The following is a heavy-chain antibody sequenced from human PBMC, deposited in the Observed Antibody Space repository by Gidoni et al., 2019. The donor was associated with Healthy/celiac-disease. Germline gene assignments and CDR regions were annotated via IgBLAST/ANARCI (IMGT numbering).Heavy chain of an antibody. CDR2: IYYRGSP. V-gene: IGHV4-30-4*01. Sequence: QVQLQESGPGLVKPSQTLSLTCTVSGGHISSCDYYWSWIRPPPGKGLEWIVYIYYRGSPYYDPSLKSLVTISVDTSKNQFSLKLSSVTSADTALYYCARDQVGYADPYFDYCGHGTLVTVSS. D-gene: IGHD5-12*01. CDR1: GGHISSCDYY. J-gene: IGHJ4*01. CDR3: ARDQVGYADPYFDY.